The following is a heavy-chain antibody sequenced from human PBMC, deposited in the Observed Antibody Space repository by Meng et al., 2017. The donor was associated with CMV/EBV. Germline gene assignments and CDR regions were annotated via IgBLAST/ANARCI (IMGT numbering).Heavy chain of an antibody. D-gene: IGHD3-9*01. Sequence: SLSLSCAASGFTASSYEMNGVRQAPGNGLEWVSYISSSGSTISYADSVKGRFTISRDNAKNSLYLKMNSMRAEDTAVYYCARDYDILTGSAPYYYGMDVWGQGTTVTVSS. CDR3: ARDYDILTGSAPYYYGMDV. V-gene: IGHV3-48*03. CDR1: GFTASSYE. J-gene: IGHJ6*02. CDR2: ISSSGSTI.